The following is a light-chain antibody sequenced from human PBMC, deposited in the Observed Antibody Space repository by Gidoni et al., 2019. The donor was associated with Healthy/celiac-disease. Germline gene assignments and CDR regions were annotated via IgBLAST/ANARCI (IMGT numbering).Light chain of an antibody. CDR1: SSNIGAGYD. Sequence: QSVLTQPPSVSGAPGQRVTIPSTGSSSNIGAGYDVPWYQQLPGTAPNLLIYGNSNRPSGVPDRFSGSKSGTSASLAITGLQAEDEADYYCQSYDSSLSGSVFGGGTKLTVL. J-gene: IGLJ2*01. CDR3: QSYDSSLSGSV. V-gene: IGLV1-40*01. CDR2: GNS.